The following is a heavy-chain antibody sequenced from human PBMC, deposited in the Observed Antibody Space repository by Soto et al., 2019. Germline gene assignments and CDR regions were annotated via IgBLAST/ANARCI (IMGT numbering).Heavy chain of an antibody. Sequence: SETLSLTCTVSGGSISSSSYYWGWIRQPPGKGLECIGSIYYSGSTYYNPPLKSRVTISVNTSKNQFSLKLSSVTAADTAVYYCARLGGQQQLVLDYWGQGTLVTVSS. CDR1: GGSISSSSYY. CDR3: ARLGGQQQLVLDY. D-gene: IGHD6-13*01. J-gene: IGHJ4*02. CDR2: IYYSGST. V-gene: IGHV4-39*01.